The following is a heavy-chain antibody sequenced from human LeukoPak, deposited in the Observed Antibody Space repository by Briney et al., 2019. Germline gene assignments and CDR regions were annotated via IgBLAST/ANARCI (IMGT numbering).Heavy chain of an antibody. V-gene: IGHV4-59*01. Sequence: SETLSLTCTVSGGSISDYSRSWIRQPPGKGLEWIGNIYYSGSANHNPSLKSRVTISRDTSKNQFSLKLTSVTTADTAVYYCARAGGVKTAALDLDYWGQGTLVTVSS. CDR3: ARAGGVKTAALDLDY. CDR1: GGSISDYS. J-gene: IGHJ4*02. CDR2: IYYSGSA. D-gene: IGHD6-25*01.